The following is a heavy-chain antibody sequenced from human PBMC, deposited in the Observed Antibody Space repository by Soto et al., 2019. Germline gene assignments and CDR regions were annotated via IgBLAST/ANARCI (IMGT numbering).Heavy chain of an antibody. J-gene: IGHJ3*02. CDR2: ISVGGGSI. CDR1: GFSFRSYA. D-gene: IGHD1-26*01. Sequence: EMKLVESVGGLVQPGRSRRVSCAASGFSFRSYAFNWVRQAPGKGLEWISYISVGGGSIFYADSVKGRFTISRDDAQNSLNLQMNTLRGEDTALYFCVRDDKWAFDIWGQGTTVIVSS. V-gene: IGHV3-48*01. CDR3: VRDDKWAFDI.